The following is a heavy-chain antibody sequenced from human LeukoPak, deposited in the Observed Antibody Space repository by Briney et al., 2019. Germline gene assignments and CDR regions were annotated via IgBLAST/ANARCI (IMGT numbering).Heavy chain of an antibody. CDR1: GFTFSSYA. CDR2: IYSSGST. CDR3: TSIGGTTDGSDY. D-gene: IGHD1-7*01. J-gene: IGHJ4*02. Sequence: GRSLRLSCAASGFTFSSYAMHWVRQVPGKGLEWVSVIYSSGSTYYTDSVKGRFTISRDNSKNTLYLQMNSLRAEDTAVYYCTSIGGTTDGSDYWGQGTLVTVSS. V-gene: IGHV3-53*01.